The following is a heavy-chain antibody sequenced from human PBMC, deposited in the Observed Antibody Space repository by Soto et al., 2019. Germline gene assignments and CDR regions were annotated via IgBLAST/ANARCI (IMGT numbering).Heavy chain of an antibody. D-gene: IGHD3-10*01. J-gene: IGHJ4*02. CDR3: AGTMVRGVITGY. CDR2: IYYSGST. V-gene: IGHV4-31*03. CDR1: GGSISSGGYY. Sequence: QVQLQESGPGLVKPSQTLSLTCTVSGGSISSGGYYWSWIRQHPGKGLEWIGYIYYSGSTYYNPSPKSRVTISVDTPKNQFSLKLSSVTAADTAVYYCAGTMVRGVITGYWGQGTLVTVSS.